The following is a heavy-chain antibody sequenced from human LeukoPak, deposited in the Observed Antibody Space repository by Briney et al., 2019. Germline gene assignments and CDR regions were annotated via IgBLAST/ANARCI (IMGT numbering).Heavy chain of an antibody. J-gene: IGHJ5*02. CDR3: ATGLGYCSSTSCHNWFDP. CDR1: GYTLTELS. D-gene: IGHD2-2*01. Sequence: ASVKVSCKVSGYTLTELSMHWVRQAPGKGLEWMGGLDPEDGETIYAQKFQGRVTMTEDTSTDTAYMELSSLRSEDTAVYYCATGLGYCSSTSCHNWFDPWGQGTLVTVSS. CDR2: LDPEDGET. V-gene: IGHV1-24*01.